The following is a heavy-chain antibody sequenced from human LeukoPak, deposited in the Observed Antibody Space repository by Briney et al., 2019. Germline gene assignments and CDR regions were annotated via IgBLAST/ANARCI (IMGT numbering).Heavy chain of an antibody. D-gene: IGHD4-11*01. CDR1: GYTFTGYY. Sequence: ASVKVSCKASGYTFTGYYMHWVRQAPGQGLEWMGWINPNSGGTNYAQKFQGRVTMTRDTSISTAYMELSRLRSDDTAVYYCARGDSNYDLYYYYMDVWGKGTTVTVSS. CDR3: ARGDSNYDLYYYYMDV. V-gene: IGHV1-2*02. CDR2: INPNSGGT. J-gene: IGHJ6*03.